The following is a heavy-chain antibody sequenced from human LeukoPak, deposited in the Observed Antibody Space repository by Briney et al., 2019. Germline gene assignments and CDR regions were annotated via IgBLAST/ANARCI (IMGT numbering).Heavy chain of an antibody. J-gene: IGHJ3*02. CDR3: ARVGSVWTFDI. CDR2: IYSGGST. D-gene: IGHD5/OR15-5a*01. V-gene: IGHV3-53*01. Sequence: PGGSLRLSCAASGFTFSSNYMSWVRQAPGKGLEWVSVIYSGGSTYYADSVKGRFTISRDNSKNTLYLQMNSLRAEDTAVYYCARVGSVWTFDIWGQGTMVTVSS. CDR1: GFTFSSNY.